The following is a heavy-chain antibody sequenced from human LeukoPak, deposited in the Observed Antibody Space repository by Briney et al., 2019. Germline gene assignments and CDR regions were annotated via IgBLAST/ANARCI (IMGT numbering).Heavy chain of an antibody. D-gene: IGHD2-2*01. CDR1: GGSFSGYY. Sequence: SSETLSLTCAVYGGSFSGYYWSWIRQPPGKGLEWIGEISRSGSTNYNPSLKSRVAISVDASKNQFSLKLNSVTAADTAVYYCARRGSCSSTCSFDYWGQGPLVTVSS. J-gene: IGHJ4*02. CDR3: ARRGSCSSTCSFDY. V-gene: IGHV4-34*01. CDR2: ISRSGST.